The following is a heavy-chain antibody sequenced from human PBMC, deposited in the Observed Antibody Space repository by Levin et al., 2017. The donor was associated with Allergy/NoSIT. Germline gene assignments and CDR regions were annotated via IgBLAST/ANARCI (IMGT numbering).Heavy chain of an antibody. J-gene: IGHJ5*02. D-gene: IGHD4-23*01. Sequence: ASVKVSCKGSGYSFTSYWIGWVRQMPGKGLEWMGIIYPGDSDTRYSPSFQGQVTISADKSISTAYLQWSSLKASDTAMYYCARLCTTVVTPQYNWFDPWGQGTLVTVSS. V-gene: IGHV5-51*01. CDR3: ARLCTTVVTPQYNWFDP. CDR2: IYPGDSDT. CDR1: GYSFTSYW.